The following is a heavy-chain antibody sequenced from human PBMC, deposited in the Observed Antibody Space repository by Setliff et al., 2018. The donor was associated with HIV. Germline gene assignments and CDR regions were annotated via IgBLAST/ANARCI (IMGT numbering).Heavy chain of an antibody. CDR3: ARLSSYRSSSYYFDY. CDR1: GDSISDTTYY. CDR2: IYHSGST. D-gene: IGHD6-6*01. V-gene: IGHV4-39*01. Sequence: SQTLSLTCSVSGDSISDTTYYWGWIRQPPGKGLEWIGNIYHSGSTLYKPSLKSRVTMSVDTSKNQFSLKLNSVTAADTAVYHCARLSSYRSSSYYFDYWGQGALVTVSS. J-gene: IGHJ4*02.